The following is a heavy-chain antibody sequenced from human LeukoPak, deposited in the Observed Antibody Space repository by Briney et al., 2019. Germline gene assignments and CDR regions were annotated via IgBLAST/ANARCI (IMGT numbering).Heavy chain of an antibody. CDR1: GYSFTSDW. J-gene: IGHJ4*02. CDR3: ARVMMVTATKYYFDY. CDR2: IYPGDSDT. D-gene: IGHD2-21*02. Sequence: GESLRISCKGSGYSFTSDWIGWVRQMPGKGLEWMGIIYPGDSDTKYSPSFQGQVTMTADKSISTASLQWNSLKASDTAMYYCARVMMVTATKYYFDYWGQGTLVTVSS. V-gene: IGHV5-51*01.